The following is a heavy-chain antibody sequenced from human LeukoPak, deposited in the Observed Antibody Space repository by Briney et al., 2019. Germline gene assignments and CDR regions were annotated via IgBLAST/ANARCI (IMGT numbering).Heavy chain of an antibody. D-gene: IGHD2-21*02. J-gene: IGHJ5*02. CDR2: INPSGGST. CDR1: GYTFTSYY. CDR3: ASALSRCGDDCWFDP. Sequence: GASVKVSCKASGYTFTSYYMHWVRRAPGQGLEWMGIINPSGGSTSYAQKSQGRVTMTRDTSTSTVYMELSSLRSEDTAVYYCASALSRCGDDCWFDPWGQGTLVTVSS. V-gene: IGHV1-46*01.